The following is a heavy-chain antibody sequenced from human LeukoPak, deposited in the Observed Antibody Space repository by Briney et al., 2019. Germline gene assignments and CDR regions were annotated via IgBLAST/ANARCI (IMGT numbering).Heavy chain of an antibody. CDR3: ARLVAYDFWSGYQTYYFDY. CDR1: GGSISSSSYY. Sequence: KPSETLSLTCTVSGGSISSSSYYWGWIRQPPGKGLEWIGSIYYSGSTYYNPSLKSRVTISVDTSKNQFSLKLSSVTAADTAVYYCARLVAYDFWSGYQTYYFDYWGQGTLVTVSS. D-gene: IGHD3-3*01. J-gene: IGHJ4*02. V-gene: IGHV4-39*01. CDR2: IYYSGST.